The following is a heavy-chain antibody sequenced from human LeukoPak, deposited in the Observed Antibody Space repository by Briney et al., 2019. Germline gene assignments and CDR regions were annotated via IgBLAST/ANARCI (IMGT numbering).Heavy chain of an antibody. Sequence: GSSVKVSCKASGGTLSSYAISWVRQAPGQGLEWMGRLIPMLGIANYAQKFQGRVTITADKSTSTAYMELSSLRSEDTAVYYCARGGGYSAYGYFDYWGQGTLVTVSS. CDR1: GGTLSSYA. V-gene: IGHV1-69*04. CDR3: ARGGGYSAYGYFDY. CDR2: LIPMLGIA. J-gene: IGHJ4*02. D-gene: IGHD5-12*01.